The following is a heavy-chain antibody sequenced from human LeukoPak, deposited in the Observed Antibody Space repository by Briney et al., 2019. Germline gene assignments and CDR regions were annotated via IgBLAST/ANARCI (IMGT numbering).Heavy chain of an antibody. J-gene: IGHJ3*02. D-gene: IGHD6-13*01. CDR2: ISSSTNYI. V-gene: IGHV3-21*01. CDR1: GFTFSSYS. Sequence: PGGSLSLSSAASGFTFSSYSMNWVRQAPGKGLEWVSSISSSTNYIYYADSVNGRFTISRDNAKNSLYLQMDSLRAEDTAVYYCARDGYSTSWLAFDIWGQGTMVTVSS. CDR3: ARDGYSTSWLAFDI.